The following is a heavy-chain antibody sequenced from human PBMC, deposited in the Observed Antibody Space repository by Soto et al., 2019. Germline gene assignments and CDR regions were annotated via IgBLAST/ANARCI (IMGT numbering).Heavy chain of an antibody. CDR3: ARHQVGYRVTDY. D-gene: IGHD1-26*01. Sequence: GGSLRLSCAASGFSFSMYWMSWVRQAPGKGLEWVANIKEDGSQKYYVDSVKGRFTISRDNAKNSLYLQMNSLRAEDTAVYYCARHQVGYRVTDYWGQGTLVTVSS. CDR1: GFSFSMYW. V-gene: IGHV3-7*01. CDR2: IKEDGSQK. J-gene: IGHJ4*02.